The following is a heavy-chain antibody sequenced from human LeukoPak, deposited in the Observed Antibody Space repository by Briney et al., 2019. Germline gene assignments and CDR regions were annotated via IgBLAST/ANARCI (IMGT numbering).Heavy chain of an antibody. CDR2: LYWHDDK. V-gene: IGHV2-5*01. D-gene: IGHD2-2*02. CDR1: GFSLSTSGVG. Sequence: SGPTLVKPTQTLTLTCTFSGFSLSTSGVGVAWIRQPPGKALEWLALLYWHDDKRYSPSLKSRLTITKDTSKSQVVLTKTNMDPVDKATYFCALRAYCSSTSCYRYWGQGTRDSVSS. CDR3: ALRAYCSSTSCYRY. J-gene: IGHJ4*02.